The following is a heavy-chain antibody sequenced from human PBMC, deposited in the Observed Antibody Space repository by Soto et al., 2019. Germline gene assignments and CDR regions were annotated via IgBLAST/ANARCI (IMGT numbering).Heavy chain of an antibody. J-gene: IGHJ5*02. Sequence: PGGALRLSCAASGFTFSSYSMNWVRQAPGKGLEWVSSISSSSSYIYYADSVKGRFTISRDNAKNSLYLQMNSLRAEDTAVYYCAGVFRLVVVPAAMRINWFDPWGQGTRVTVPP. CDR3: AGVFRLVVVPAAMRINWFDP. CDR2: ISSSSSYI. V-gene: IGHV3-21*01. CDR1: GFTFSSYS. D-gene: IGHD2-2*01.